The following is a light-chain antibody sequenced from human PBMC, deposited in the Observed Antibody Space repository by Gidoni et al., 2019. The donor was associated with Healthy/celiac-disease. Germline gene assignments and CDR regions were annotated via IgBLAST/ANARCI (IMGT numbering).Light chain of an antibody. CDR1: NIGSNS. J-gene: IGLJ2*01. Sequence: SSVLPPPPSVSVAPGQTARITCGGNNIGSNSVHWYQQKPGQAPVLVVYDDIDRPSGIPERFSGSNSGNTATLTISRVEAGDEADYYCQVWDSSSDHVVFGGGTKLTVL. CDR2: DDI. CDR3: QVWDSSSDHVV. V-gene: IGLV3-21*02.